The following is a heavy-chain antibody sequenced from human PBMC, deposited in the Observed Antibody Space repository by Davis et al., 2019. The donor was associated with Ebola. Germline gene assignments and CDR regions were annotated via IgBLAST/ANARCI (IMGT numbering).Heavy chain of an antibody. CDR3: ARDRRQQLVYYYYYYMDV. V-gene: IGHV3-30-3*01. Sequence: PGGSLRLSCAASGFTFSSYAMHWVRQAPGKGLEWVAVISYDGSNKYYADSVKGRFTISRDNSKNTLYLQMNSLRAEDTAVYYCARDRRQQLVYYYYYYMDVWGKGTTVTVSS. CDR2: ISYDGSNK. D-gene: IGHD6-13*01. J-gene: IGHJ6*03. CDR1: GFTFSSYA.